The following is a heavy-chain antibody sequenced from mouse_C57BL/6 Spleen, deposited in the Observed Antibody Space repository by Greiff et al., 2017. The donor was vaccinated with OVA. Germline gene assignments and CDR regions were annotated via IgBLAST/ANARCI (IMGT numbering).Heavy chain of an antibody. V-gene: IGHV14-4*01. CDR2: IDPENGDT. CDR3: TTHYGYTRAD. D-gene: IGHD2-2*01. J-gene: IGHJ3*01. Sequence: VQLQQSGAELVRPGASVKLSCTASGFNIKDDYMHWVKQRPEQGLEWIGWIDPENGDTEYASKFQGKATITADTSSNTAYLQLSSLTSEDTAVYYCTTHYGYTRADWGQGTLVTVSA. CDR1: GFNIKDDY.